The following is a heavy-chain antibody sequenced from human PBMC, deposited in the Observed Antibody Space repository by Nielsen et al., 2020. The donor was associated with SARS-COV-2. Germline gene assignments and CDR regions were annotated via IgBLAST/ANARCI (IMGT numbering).Heavy chain of an antibody. D-gene: IGHD6-19*01. J-gene: IGHJ6*02. CDR3: ARGGEYSSGWFTSYYGMDV. Sequence: GESLKISCAASGFTFDDYGMSWVRQAPGKGLEWVSGINWNGGSTGYADSVEGRFTISRDNAKNSLYLQMNSLRAEDTAVYYCARGGEYSSGWFTSYYGMDVWGQGTTVTVSS. CDR1: GFTFDDYG. V-gene: IGHV3-20*04. CDR2: INWNGGST.